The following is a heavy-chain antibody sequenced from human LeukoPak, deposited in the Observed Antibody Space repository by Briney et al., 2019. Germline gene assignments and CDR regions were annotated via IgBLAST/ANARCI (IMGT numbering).Heavy chain of an antibody. Sequence: GESRKISCKGSGYSFTSYWIGWVRQMPGKGLEWMGIIYPGDSDTRYSPSFQGQITISADKSISTAYLQWSSLKASDTAMYYCARSVVVTAIYAFDIWGQGPMDTVSS. CDR1: GYSFTSYW. J-gene: IGHJ3*02. V-gene: IGHV5-51*01. D-gene: IGHD2-21*02. CDR2: IYPGDSDT. CDR3: ARSVVVTAIYAFDI.